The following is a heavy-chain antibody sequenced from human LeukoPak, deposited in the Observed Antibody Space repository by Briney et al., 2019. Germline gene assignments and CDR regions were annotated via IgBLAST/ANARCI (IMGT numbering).Heavy chain of an antibody. D-gene: IGHD1-26*01. J-gene: IGHJ5*02. Sequence: SETLSLTCTVSGGSISSDYWSWVRQPPGKGLEWIGYIYYSGSTNYNPSLKSRVTISVDTSKNQFSLKLSSVTAADTAVYYCARDLGGANWSDPWGQGTLVTVSS. CDR1: GGSISSDY. V-gene: IGHV4-59*01. CDR2: IYYSGST. CDR3: ARDLGGANWSDP.